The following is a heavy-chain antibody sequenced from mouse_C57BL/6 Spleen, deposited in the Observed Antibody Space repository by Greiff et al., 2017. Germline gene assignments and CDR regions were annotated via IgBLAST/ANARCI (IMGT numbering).Heavy chain of an antibody. CDR1: GYTFTDYN. D-gene: IGHD2-1*01. CDR3: ARPYGNFPDY. J-gene: IGHJ2*01. Sequence: VQLQQSGPELVKPGASGKMSCKASGYTFTDYNMHWVKQSHGKSIAWIGYINPNNGGNSYNQKFKGKATLTVNKSSSTAYMELRSLTSEDSAVYYCARPYGNFPDYWGQGTTLTVSS. CDR2: INPNNGGN. V-gene: IGHV1-22*01.